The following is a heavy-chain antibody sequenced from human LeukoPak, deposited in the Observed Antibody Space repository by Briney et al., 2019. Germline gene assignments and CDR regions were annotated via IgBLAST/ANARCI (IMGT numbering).Heavy chain of an antibody. Sequence: GGSLRLSCAASGFSLSNYWMNWVRQAPGKGLEWVANIKQDGSEKNYVDSVKGRFTISRDNSKNTLYLQMNSLRAEDTAVYYCARGSRCYYDSSGYYVIWGQGTLVTVSS. CDR3: ARGSRCYYDSSGYYVI. CDR2: IKQDGSEK. D-gene: IGHD3-22*01. J-gene: IGHJ4*02. V-gene: IGHV3-7*03. CDR1: GFSLSNYW.